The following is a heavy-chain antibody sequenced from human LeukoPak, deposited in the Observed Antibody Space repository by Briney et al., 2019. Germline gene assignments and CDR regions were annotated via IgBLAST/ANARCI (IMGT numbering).Heavy chain of an antibody. CDR1: GFTFSSYE. V-gene: IGHV3-48*03. J-gene: IGHJ6*04. CDR2: ISSSGSTI. Sequence: GGSLRLSCAASGFTFSSYEMNWVRQAPGKGLEWVSYISSSGSTIYYADSVKGRFTISRDNAKNSLYLQMNRLRAEDTAVYYCTKETPQMDVWGKGTTVIVSS. CDR3: TKETPQMDV. D-gene: IGHD2-15*01.